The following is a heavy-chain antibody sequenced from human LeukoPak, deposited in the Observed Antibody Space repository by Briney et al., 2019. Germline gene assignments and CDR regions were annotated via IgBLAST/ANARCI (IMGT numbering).Heavy chain of an antibody. J-gene: IGHJ4*02. CDR3: ARVSRGKWELLGAHDY. CDR2: ISSSGSTI. Sequence: GGSLRLSCAASGFTFSSYEMNWVRQAPGKGLEWVSYISSSGSTIYYADSVKGRFTISRDNARNSLYLQMNSLRVEDTAVYYCARVSRGKWELLGAHDYWGQGTLVAVSS. CDR1: GFTFSSYE. V-gene: IGHV3-48*03. D-gene: IGHD1-26*01.